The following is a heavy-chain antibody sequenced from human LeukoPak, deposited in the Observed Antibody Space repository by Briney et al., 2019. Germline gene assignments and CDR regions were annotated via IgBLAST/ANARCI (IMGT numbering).Heavy chain of an antibody. CDR2: IIPIFGTA. Sequence: GASVKVSCKASGGTFSSYAISWVRQAPGQGLEWMGGIIPIFGTANYAQKFQGRVTITTDESTSTAYMELSSLRSEDTAVYYCARAGYCSGGSGYNWFDPWGQGTLVTVSS. CDR3: ARAGYCSGGSGYNWFDP. V-gene: IGHV1-69*05. D-gene: IGHD2-15*01. J-gene: IGHJ5*02. CDR1: GGTFSSYA.